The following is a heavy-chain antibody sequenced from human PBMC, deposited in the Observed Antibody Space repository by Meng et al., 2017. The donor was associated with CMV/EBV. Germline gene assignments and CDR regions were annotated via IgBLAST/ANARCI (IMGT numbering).Heavy chain of an antibody. J-gene: IGHJ4*02. CDR2: IYYSGST. Sequence: VQLQVPGPGLAKPPQTLSLTCTVSGGSISSGDYYWSWIRQPPGKGLEWIGYIYYSGSTYYNPSLKSRVTISVDTSKNQFSLKLSSVTAADTAVYYCARAAPDYYDSSGPPDYWGQGTLVTVSS. CDR3: ARAAPDYYDSSGPPDY. V-gene: IGHV4-30-4*08. CDR1: GGSISSGDYY. D-gene: IGHD3-22*01.